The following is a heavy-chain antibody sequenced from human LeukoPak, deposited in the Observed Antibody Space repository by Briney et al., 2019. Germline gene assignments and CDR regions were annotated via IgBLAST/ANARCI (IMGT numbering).Heavy chain of an antibody. Sequence: SVRVSCKASGGTFSSYAISWVRQAPGQGLEWMGGIIPIFGTANYAQKSQGRVTITADESMSTAYMELSRLGSEDTAVYYCAREGRRDGYNLPFDYWGQGTLVTVSS. CDR2: IIPIFGTA. CDR1: GGTFSSYA. J-gene: IGHJ4*02. CDR3: AREGRRDGYNLPFDY. D-gene: IGHD5-24*01. V-gene: IGHV1-69*13.